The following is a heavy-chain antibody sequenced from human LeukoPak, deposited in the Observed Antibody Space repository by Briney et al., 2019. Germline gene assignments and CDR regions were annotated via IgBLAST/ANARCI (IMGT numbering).Heavy chain of an antibody. J-gene: IGHJ4*02. D-gene: IGHD2-15*01. Sequence: SETLSLTCAVYGGSFSGYYWSWIRQPPGKGLEWIGEINHSGSTNYNPSLKSRVTISLDTSKNQFSLKLTSVTAADTAVYYCARGLDCSGGSCYRYYFDYWGQGTLVTVPS. CDR2: INHSGST. CDR3: ARGLDCSGGSCYRYYFDY. V-gene: IGHV4-34*01. CDR1: GGSFSGYY.